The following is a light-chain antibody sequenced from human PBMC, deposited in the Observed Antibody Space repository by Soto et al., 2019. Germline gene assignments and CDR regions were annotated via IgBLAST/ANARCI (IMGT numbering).Light chain of an antibody. CDR2: KAY. CDR1: QGITTW. CDR3: QHYTRYSPCT. Sequence: DMQMTQSRSPRSASVGDRVTTTGRASQGITTWLAWYKQKPGKSPRLLIQKAYSLARGGQSRCIGSRSVTEFTLTVSILQPDDFATYYCQHYTRYSPCTFGQRTKVEIK. V-gene: IGKV1-5*03. J-gene: IGKJ1*01.